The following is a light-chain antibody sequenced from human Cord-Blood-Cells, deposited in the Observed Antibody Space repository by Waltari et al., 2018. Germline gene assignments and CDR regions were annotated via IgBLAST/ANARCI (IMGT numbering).Light chain of an antibody. CDR3: AAWDNSLSGYV. CDR2: RTN. Sequence: GKRVTISCSASSSTIGSIYLYWYQQLPGTAPKLLIYRTNQRHSGVPDRFPGSKSGTSTSLAIGGLRSEDGAEYYCAAWDNSLSGYVFGTGTKVTVL. J-gene: IGLJ1*01. CDR1: SSTIGSIY. V-gene: IGLV1-47*01.